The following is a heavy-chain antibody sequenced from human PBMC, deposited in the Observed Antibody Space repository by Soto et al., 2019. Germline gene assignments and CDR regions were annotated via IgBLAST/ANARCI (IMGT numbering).Heavy chain of an antibody. CDR2: ISGSGGST. CDR3: SSDGATLRPYSFDY. V-gene: IGHV3-23*01. CDR1: GFTFSSYA. J-gene: IGHJ4*02. Sequence: GGSLRLSCAASGFTFSSYAMSWVRQAPGKGLEWVSAISGSGGSTYYADSVKGRFTISRDNSKNTLYLQMNSLRAEDTDVSSFSSDGATLRPYSFDYWGQGTLVTVSS. D-gene: IGHD3-3*01.